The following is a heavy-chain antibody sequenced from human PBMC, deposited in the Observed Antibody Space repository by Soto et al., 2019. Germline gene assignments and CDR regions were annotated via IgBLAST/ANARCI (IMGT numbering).Heavy chain of an antibody. CDR1: GGYISSYY. V-gene: IGHV4-59*01. D-gene: IGHD3-10*01. CDR2: IYYSGST. Sequence: SETQSLTYTFAGGYISSYYVILIRQTPGKGLEWIGYIYYSGSTNYNPSLKSRVTISVDTSKNQFSLKLSSVTAADTAVYYCARPHYYYGSGNVDYGGQEPLVTVS. CDR3: ARPHYYYGSGNVDY. J-gene: IGHJ4*02.